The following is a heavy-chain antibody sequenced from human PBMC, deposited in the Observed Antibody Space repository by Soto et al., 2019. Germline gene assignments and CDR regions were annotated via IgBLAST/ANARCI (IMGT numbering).Heavy chain of an antibody. V-gene: IGHV3-30*04. CDR2: ISHDGRRT. Sequence: QEQLVESGGGVVQPGRSLRLSCAASGFIFSSFALHWVRQAPGKGLEWVAAISHDGRRTHYADSVKGRFTISRDNSKNSQYLQMTSLRAEDTAMYYCARSYDTLTGFSLSIDYWGLGTLVTVSS. J-gene: IGHJ4*02. CDR3: ARSYDTLTGFSLSIDY. D-gene: IGHD3-9*01. CDR1: GFIFSSFA.